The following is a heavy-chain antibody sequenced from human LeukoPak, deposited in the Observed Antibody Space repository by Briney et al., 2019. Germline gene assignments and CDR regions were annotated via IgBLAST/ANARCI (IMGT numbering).Heavy chain of an antibody. J-gene: IGHJ6*03. V-gene: IGHV3-7*01. CDR3: ARDVIRLTRPGDYYYYYYMDV. CDR1: GFTFSSYW. Sequence: PGGSLRLSCAASGFTFSSYWMSWVRQAPGKGLEWVANIKQDGSEKYYVDSVKGRFTISRDNAKNSLYLQMNSLRAEDTAVYYCARDVIRLTRPGDYYYYYYMDVWGKGTTVTVSS. CDR2: IKQDGSEK. D-gene: IGHD3-10*01.